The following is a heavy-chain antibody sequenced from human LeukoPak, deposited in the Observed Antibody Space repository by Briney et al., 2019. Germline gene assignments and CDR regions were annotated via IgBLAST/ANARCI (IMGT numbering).Heavy chain of an antibody. CDR1: GFTFSTHW. V-gene: IGHV3-7*03. Sequence: PGGCLRLACAASGFTFSTHWMSWARQIPGKGLEWVANIKKVGSEKHYVDSVRGRFTISRDNAESSLYLQMNSLRAEGTAVYYCASDFGSGSFFAYWGEGTLVTVSS. J-gene: IGHJ4*02. D-gene: IGHD3-10*01. CDR3: ASDFGSGSFFAY. CDR2: IKKVGSEK.